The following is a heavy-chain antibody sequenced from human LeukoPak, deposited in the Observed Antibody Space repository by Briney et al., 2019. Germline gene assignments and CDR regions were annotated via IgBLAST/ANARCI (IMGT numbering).Heavy chain of an antibody. D-gene: IGHD2-8*02. CDR3: ASSSERRLVDY. J-gene: IGHJ4*02. CDR1: GYSFTTYW. V-gene: IGHV5-51*01. Sequence: GESLKISCKGSGYSFTTYWIGWVRQMPGKGLEWMGVIYPGDSDTRYSPSFQGQVTISADKSISTAYLQWSSLKASDTAMYYCASSSERRLVDYWGQGTLVTVSS. CDR2: IYPGDSDT.